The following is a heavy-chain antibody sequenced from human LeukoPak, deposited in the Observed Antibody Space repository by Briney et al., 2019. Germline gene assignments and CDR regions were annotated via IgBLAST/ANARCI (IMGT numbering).Heavy chain of an antibody. CDR2: IHHSGTA. V-gene: IGHV4-38-2*02. Sequence: SETLSLTCTVSGRSINNGYFWGWIRQPPGKGLVWIASIHHSGTASYNPSLESRVTISVDTSKNQFSLRLSSVTAADTAVYYCARDRGALGATVPAIFAVNFFDSWGQGTLGTVSS. CDR3: ARDRGALGATVPAIFAVNFFDS. CDR1: GRSINNGYF. J-gene: IGHJ4*02. D-gene: IGHD2-2*02.